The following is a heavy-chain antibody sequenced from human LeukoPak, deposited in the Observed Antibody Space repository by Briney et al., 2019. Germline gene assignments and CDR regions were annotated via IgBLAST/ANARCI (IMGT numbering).Heavy chain of an antibody. D-gene: IGHD3-22*01. V-gene: IGHV3-74*03. J-gene: IGHJ4*02. CDR2: ISDDGSIT. CDR3: VRRYYEYTLYDRHFDF. CDR1: GFTFSRDW. Sequence: GGSLRLSCAASGFTFSRDWMHWVRQAPGKGLVWVSRISDDGSITTYADSVQGRFTISRDNAKSTVFLQMNSLRVEDTAVYFCVRRYYEYTLYDRHFDFWGQGILVTVSS.